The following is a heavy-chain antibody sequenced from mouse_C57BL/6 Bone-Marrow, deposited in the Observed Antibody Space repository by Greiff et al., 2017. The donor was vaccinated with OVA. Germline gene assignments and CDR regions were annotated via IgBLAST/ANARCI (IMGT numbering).Heavy chain of an antibody. CDR1: GYTFTSYW. CDR2: IDPSDSYT. Sequence: QVQLQQPGAELVMPGASVKLSCKASGYTFTSYWMHWVKQRPGQGLEWIGEIDPSDSYTNYNQKFKGKSTLTVDKSSSTAYMQLSSLTSEDSAVYYCARQVRRLYYYAMDDWGQGTSVTVSS. J-gene: IGHJ4*01. D-gene: IGHD2-14*01. V-gene: IGHV1-69*01. CDR3: ARQVRRLYYYAMDD.